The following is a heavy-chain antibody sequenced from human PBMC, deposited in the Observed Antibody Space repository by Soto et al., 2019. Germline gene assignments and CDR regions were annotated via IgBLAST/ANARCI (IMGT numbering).Heavy chain of an antibody. J-gene: IGHJ6*02. D-gene: IGHD1-26*01. V-gene: IGHV5-10-1*01. Sequence: GESLKISCKGSGYSFTSYWISWVRQMPGKGLEWMGRIDPSDSYTNYSPSFQGHVTISADKSISTAYLQWSSLKASDTAMYYCARRSGRYPYYYYGMDVWGQGTTVTVSS. CDR1: GYSFTSYW. CDR3: ARRSGRYPYYYYGMDV. CDR2: IDPSDSYT.